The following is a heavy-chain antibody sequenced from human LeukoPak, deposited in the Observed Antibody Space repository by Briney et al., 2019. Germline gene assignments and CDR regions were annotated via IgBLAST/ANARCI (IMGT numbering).Heavy chain of an antibody. CDR2: IYYSGST. Sequence: SETLSLTCTVSGGSVSSSSYYWGWIRQPPGKGLEWIGYIYYSGSTYYNPSLKSRVTISVDTSKNQFSLKLSSVTAADTAVYYCARRYCSSTSCYGLGPWFDPWGQGTLVTVSS. CDR1: GGSVSSSSYY. J-gene: IGHJ5*02. D-gene: IGHD2-2*01. V-gene: IGHV4-30-4*08. CDR3: ARRYCSSTSCYGLGPWFDP.